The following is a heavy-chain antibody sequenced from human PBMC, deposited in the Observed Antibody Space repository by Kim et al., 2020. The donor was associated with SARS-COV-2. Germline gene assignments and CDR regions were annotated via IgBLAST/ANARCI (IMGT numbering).Heavy chain of an antibody. CDR3: ARVGIAVAGFDY. V-gene: IGHV4-38-2*02. CDR2: IYHSGST. Sequence: SETLSLTCTVSGYSISSGYYWGWIRQPPGKGLEWIGSIYHSGSTYYNPSLKSRVTISVDTSKNQFSLKLSSVTAADTAVYYCARVGIAVAGFDYWGQGTLVTVSS. CDR1: GYSISSGYY. D-gene: IGHD6-19*01. J-gene: IGHJ4*02.